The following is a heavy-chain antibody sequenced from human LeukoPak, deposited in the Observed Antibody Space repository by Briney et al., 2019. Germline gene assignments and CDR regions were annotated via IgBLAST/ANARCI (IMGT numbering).Heavy chain of an antibody. CDR2: IRYDGSNE. J-gene: IGHJ4*02. CDR1: GFTFSSYG. V-gene: IGHV3-30*02. Sequence: PGGSLRLSCAASGFTFSSYGMHWVRQAPGKGLEWVASIRYDGSNEYYADSVKGRFTISRDNSQNTLYLQMNSLRAEDTAVYYCAKDRLRYSYRGNFDYWGQGTLVTVSS. CDR3: AKDRLRYSYRGNFDY. D-gene: IGHD5-18*01.